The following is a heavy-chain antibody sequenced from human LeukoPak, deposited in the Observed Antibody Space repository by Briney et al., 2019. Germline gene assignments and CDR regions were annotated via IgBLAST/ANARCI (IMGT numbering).Heavy chain of an antibody. CDR3: AREAGVPEFYY. J-gene: IGHJ4*02. D-gene: IGHD6-19*01. CDR2: IYYSGST. V-gene: IGHV4-59*01. CDR1: GVSFSGYY. Sequence: SETLSLTCAVYGVSFSGYYWSWIRQPPGKGLEWIGYIYYSGSTNYNPSLKSRVTISVDTSKNQFSLKLSSVTAADTAVYYCAREAGVPEFYYWGQGTLVTVSS.